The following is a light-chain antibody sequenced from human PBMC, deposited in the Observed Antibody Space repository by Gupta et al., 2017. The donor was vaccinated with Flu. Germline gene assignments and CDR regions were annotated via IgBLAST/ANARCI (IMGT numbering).Light chain of an antibody. V-gene: IGKV3-20*01. Sequence: GTLSLSPGERGTLSCGASRSVATNYLAWYQQKPGQAPSLLIYGASTRATGIPDRFRGSGSGTYFTLTISRLEPEDFAVYFCQQYCSSPLTFGGGTKVENK. CDR2: GAS. CDR3: QQYCSSPLT. CDR1: RSVATNY. J-gene: IGKJ4*01.